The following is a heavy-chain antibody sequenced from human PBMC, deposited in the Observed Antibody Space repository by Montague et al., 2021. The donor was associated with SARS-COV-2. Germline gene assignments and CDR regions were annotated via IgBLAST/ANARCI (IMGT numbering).Heavy chain of an antibody. J-gene: IGHJ5*02. Sequence: SETLSLTCTVSGGSISSYYWSWIRQPPGKGLEWIGYIYYSGSTNYNPSLKSRVTISVDTSKNQFSLKLSSVTAADTAVYYRARREPIVVVVAAARGWFDPWGQGTLVTVSS. CDR2: IYYSGST. D-gene: IGHD2-15*01. CDR1: GGSISSYY. CDR3: ARREPIVVVVAAARGWFDP. V-gene: IGHV4-59*08.